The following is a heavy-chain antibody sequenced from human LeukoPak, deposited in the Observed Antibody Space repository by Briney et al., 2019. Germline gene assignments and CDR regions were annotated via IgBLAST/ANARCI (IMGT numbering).Heavy chain of an antibody. Sequence: PSETLSLTCTVSSGSISTSNYYWGWVRQPPGKALEWIGNIFYSGSTYYGPSLKSRVTISVDTSKNQFSLKLSSVTAADTAVYYCARLPGVRYFDWLSPYNFYYYYYMDVWGKGTTVTISS. V-gene: IGHV4-39*01. J-gene: IGHJ6*03. D-gene: IGHD3-9*01. CDR2: IFYSGST. CDR1: SGSISTSNYY. CDR3: ARLPGVRYFDWLSPYNFYYYYYMDV.